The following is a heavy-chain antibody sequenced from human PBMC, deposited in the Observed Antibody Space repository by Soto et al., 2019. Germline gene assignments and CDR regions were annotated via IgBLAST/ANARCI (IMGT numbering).Heavy chain of an antibody. J-gene: IGHJ5*02. CDR3: AHYVSTSPAGWFDP. D-gene: IGHD3-10*02. CDR2: IYWDDDK. CDR1: GLLLSTSGEA. V-gene: IGHV2-5*02. Sequence: QITLKESGPTLVKPTQTLTLTCTFSGLLLSTSGEAVGWIRQPPGKALEWLALIYWDDDKRYNPTLKTRLTITKDTSKNQVVLTLTNMDPVDTATYYCAHYVSTSPAGWFDPWGQGILVTVSS.